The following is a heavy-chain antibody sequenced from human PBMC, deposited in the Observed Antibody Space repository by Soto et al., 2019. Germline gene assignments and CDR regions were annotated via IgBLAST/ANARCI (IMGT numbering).Heavy chain of an antibody. D-gene: IGHD5-12*01. CDR2: ITSTGSST. CDR1: GFIFSNYA. Sequence: EVQLLESGGGFVQPRGSLRLSCAASGFIFSNYAMTWVRQAPGKGLEWVSAITSTGSSTYYADSVKGRFTISRDNSKNTLYLQINSLTAEDTAVYYCAKGSEGYVVSSLDYWGQGTLVTVSS. CDR3: AKGSEGYVVSSLDY. J-gene: IGHJ4*02. V-gene: IGHV3-23*01.